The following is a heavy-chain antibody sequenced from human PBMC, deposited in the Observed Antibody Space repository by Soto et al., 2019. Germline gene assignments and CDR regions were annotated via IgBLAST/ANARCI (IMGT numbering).Heavy chain of an antibody. J-gene: IGHJ4*02. CDR1: GYSFTNYW. D-gene: IGHD5-18*01. CDR3: AIRGYSYGRDYFDD. Sequence: GESLKISCTGSGYSFTNYWIAWVRQMPGNGLEWMAIVNPGDSDTRYSPSFQVQVTISADRSTSTAYLQWSSQKASDTAMYYCAIRGYSYGRDYFDDWGQGTLVTVSS. V-gene: IGHV5-51*01. CDR2: VNPGDSDT.